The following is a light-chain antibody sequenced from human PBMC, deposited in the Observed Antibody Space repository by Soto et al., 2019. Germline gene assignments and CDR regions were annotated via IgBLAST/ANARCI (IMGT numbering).Light chain of an antibody. CDR1: QSVSSSY. V-gene: IGKV3-20*01. CDR2: GAS. J-gene: IGKJ5*01. Sequence: EKVLRQSPGTLSLSPGERATLSCRASQSVSSSYLAWYQQKAGQAPRLLIYGASNRATGIPDRFSGSGSGTDFTLIINRLEPEDVAIYYCQQYGGSPRITFGHRTLLEI. CDR3: QQYGGSPRIT.